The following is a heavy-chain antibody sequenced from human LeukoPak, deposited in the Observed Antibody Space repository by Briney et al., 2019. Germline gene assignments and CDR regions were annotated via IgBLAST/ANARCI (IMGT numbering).Heavy chain of an antibody. Sequence: ASVTVSCKASGYSFTGFYIHWVRQAPGQGLEWMAWINPQTGATNYAQKFKGRITTTSDLSITTAYMEVTTLRSDDTAVYYCARGGDDSGLYFAYWGQGTLVTVSS. CDR3: ARGGDDSGLYFAY. CDR1: GYSFTGFY. V-gene: IGHV1-2*02. D-gene: IGHD3-22*01. J-gene: IGHJ4*02. CDR2: INPQTGAT.